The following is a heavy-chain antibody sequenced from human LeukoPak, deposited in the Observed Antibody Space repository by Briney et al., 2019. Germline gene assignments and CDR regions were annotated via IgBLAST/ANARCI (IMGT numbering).Heavy chain of an antibody. CDR2: ISSSCSTI. CDR1: GFTFSSYE. Sequence: GASLILSYAAAGFTFSSYEMNWGRQAPEKGLEWGSYISSSCSTIYYADSVKGRFTISRDNAKNSLYLQMSSLRAEDTAVYYCARVGFYDSSGYSGPRFDYWGQGTLVTVSS. J-gene: IGHJ4*02. V-gene: IGHV3-48*03. D-gene: IGHD3-22*01. CDR3: ARVGFYDSSGYSGPRFDY.